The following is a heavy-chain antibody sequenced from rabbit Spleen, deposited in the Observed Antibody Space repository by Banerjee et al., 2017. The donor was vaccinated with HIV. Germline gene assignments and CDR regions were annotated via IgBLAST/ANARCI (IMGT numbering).Heavy chain of an antibody. D-gene: IGHD7-1*01. J-gene: IGHJ4*01. V-gene: IGHV1S40*01. CDR3: ARFYAGYGDFGYAAM. CDR1: GVSFSAGYY. CDR2: IHAGNSNNI. Sequence: QSLEESGGDLVKPGASLTLTCTASGVSFSAGYYMCWVRQAPGKGLEWIACIHAGNSNNIYYASWAKGRFTISKTSSTTVTLQMTSLTAADTATYFCARFYAGYGDFGYAAMWGPGTLVTVS.